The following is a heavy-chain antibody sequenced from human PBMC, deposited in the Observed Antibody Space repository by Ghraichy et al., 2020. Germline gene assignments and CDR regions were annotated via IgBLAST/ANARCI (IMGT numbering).Heavy chain of an antibody. V-gene: IGHV1-18*04. CDR1: GYTFTSYG. CDR2: ISAYNGNT. Sequence: GESLNISCKASGYTFTSYGISWVRQAPGQGLEWMGWISAYNGNTNYAQKLQGRVTMTTDTSTSTAYMELRSLRSDDTAVYYCARFVQQLVGGNPEYWFDPWGQGTLVTVSS. CDR3: ARFVQQLVGGNPEYWFDP. J-gene: IGHJ5*02. D-gene: IGHD6-13*01.